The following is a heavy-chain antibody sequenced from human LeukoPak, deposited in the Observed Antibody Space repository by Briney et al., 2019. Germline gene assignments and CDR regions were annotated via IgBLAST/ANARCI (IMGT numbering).Heavy chain of an antibody. J-gene: IGHJ4*02. CDR2: ISGSGGST. Sequence: PGGSLRLSCAASGFTFSSYAMSWVRQAPGKGLEWVSAISGSGGSTYYADSVKGRFTISRDNSKNTLYLQMHTLRAEDTAVYYCAKAAYLVDTAMVTPFDYWGQGTLVTVSS. CDR3: AKAAYLVDTAMVTPFDY. CDR1: GFTFSSYA. V-gene: IGHV3-23*01. D-gene: IGHD5-18*01.